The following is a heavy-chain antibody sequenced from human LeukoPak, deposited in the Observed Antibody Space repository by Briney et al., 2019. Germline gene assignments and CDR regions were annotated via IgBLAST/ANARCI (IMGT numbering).Heavy chain of an antibody. CDR2: ISYDGSNK. CDR3: ARVNSNNFDF. CDR1: GFTFSSYA. D-gene: IGHD4-11*01. Sequence: GGSLRLSCAASGFTFSSYAMYWVRQAPGKGLEWVAVISYDGSNKYYADPVKGRFTISRDNSKNTLYLQMNSLRAEDAAVYHCARVNSNNFDFWGQGTLVTVSS. V-gene: IGHV3-30-3*01. J-gene: IGHJ4*02.